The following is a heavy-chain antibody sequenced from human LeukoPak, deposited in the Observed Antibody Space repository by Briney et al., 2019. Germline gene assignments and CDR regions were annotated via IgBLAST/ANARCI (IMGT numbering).Heavy chain of an antibody. J-gene: IGHJ5*02. V-gene: IGHV3-74*01. D-gene: IGHD4-17*01. Sequence: GGSLRLSCTASGFTFSSYWMHWVRQAPGKGLVWVSRINSDGSSISYADSVKGRFTISRDNAKNTLCLQMNSLRAEDTAVYYCAKVYGAYGWFDPWGQGTLVTVSS. CDR2: INSDGSSI. CDR1: GFTFSSYW. CDR3: AKVYGAYGWFDP.